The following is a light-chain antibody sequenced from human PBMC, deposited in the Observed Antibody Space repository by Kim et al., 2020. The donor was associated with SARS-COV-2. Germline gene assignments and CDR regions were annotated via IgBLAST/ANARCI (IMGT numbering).Light chain of an antibody. CDR2: SAS. J-gene: IGKJ2*01. CDR3: LQSNNWPFT. CDR1: QSVSTN. Sequence: SVSPGERATLSCRASQSVSTNLAWYQQKPGQAPRLLMYSASTRATGLPARFSGSGSGTEFTLTINSLQSEDFAVYFCLQSNNWPFTFGQGTKLEI. V-gene: IGKV3-15*01.